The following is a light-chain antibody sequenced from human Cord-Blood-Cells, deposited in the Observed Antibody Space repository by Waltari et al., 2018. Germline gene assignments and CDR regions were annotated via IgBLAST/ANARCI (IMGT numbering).Light chain of an antibody. CDR1: QGISKY. J-gene: IGKJ1*01. Sequence: DIQMTQSPSSLSASVGERVTITCRASQGISKYLAWYQQKPGKVPKLLIYAASTLQSGVPSRFSGSGSGTEFTLTISSLQPEDVATYYCQKYNSALWTLGQGTKVEI. V-gene: IGKV1-27*01. CDR3: QKYNSALWT. CDR2: AAS.